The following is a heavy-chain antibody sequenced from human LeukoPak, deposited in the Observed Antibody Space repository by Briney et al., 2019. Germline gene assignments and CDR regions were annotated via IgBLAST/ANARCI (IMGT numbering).Heavy chain of an antibody. CDR2: IYSSGSS. CDR1: GGSISSGSYY. V-gene: IGHV4-61*02. J-gene: IGHJ4*02. CDR3: AREYRPIYKWNGYFDF. D-gene: IGHD1-20*01. Sequence: PSETLSLTCTVSGGSISSGSYYWNWIRQPAGKGLEWIGRIYSSGSSNYNPSLKSRVTISLNTSKNQFSLELTSVTAADTAVYYCAREYRPIYKWNGYFDFWGQGVLVTVSS.